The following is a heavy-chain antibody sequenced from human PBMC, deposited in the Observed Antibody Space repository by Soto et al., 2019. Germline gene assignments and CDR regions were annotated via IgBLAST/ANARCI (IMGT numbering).Heavy chain of an antibody. V-gene: IGHV3-30*18. CDR3: AKDLRYSGAGSPGRYYYYGMDV. CDR1: GFTFRSYG. Sequence: GSLTLSCAASGFTFRSYGMHWVRQAPGKGLAWVAVISYDGSNKYYADSVKGRFTISRDNSKNTLYLQMNSLRAEDTAVYYCAKDLRYSGAGSPGRYYYYGMDVWGQGTTVTVSS. J-gene: IGHJ6*02. CDR2: ISYDGSNK. D-gene: IGHD3-10*01.